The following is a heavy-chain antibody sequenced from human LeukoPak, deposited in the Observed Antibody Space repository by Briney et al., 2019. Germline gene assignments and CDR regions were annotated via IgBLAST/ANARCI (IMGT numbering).Heavy chain of an antibody. Sequence: SVKVSCKASGGTFSSYAISWVRQAPGQGLEWMGGIIPIFGTANYAQKFQGRVTITADESTSTAYMELSSLRSEDTAVYYCARVRTGRDCSSTSCLYYYYGMDVWGQGTTVTVSS. CDR1: GGTFSSYA. V-gene: IGHV1-69*13. D-gene: IGHD2-2*01. J-gene: IGHJ6*02. CDR3: ARVRTGRDCSSTSCLYYYYGMDV. CDR2: IIPIFGTA.